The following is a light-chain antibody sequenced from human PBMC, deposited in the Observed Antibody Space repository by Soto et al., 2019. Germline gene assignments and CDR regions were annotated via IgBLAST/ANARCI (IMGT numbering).Light chain of an antibody. V-gene: IGKV1-39*01. CDR2: AAS. Sequence: DIQMTQSPSSLSASVGDRVTITCRASQSIRNYLNWYQQKPGKAPKLLIYAASSLQSGVPSRFSGSGSGTDCTLTISSLQPEDFATYYCQQSHSTPPTFGQGTKVEIK. CDR3: QQSHSTPPT. J-gene: IGKJ1*01. CDR1: QSIRNY.